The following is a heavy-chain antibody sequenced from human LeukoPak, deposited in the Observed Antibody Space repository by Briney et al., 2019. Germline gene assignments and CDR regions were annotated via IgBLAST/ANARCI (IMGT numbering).Heavy chain of an antibody. J-gene: IGHJ4*02. CDR2: INHSGST. D-gene: IGHD2-2*01. CDR1: GGSFSGYC. V-gene: IGHV4-34*01. Sequence: TSETLSLTCAVYGGSFSGYCWSWIRQPPGKGLEWIGEINHSGSTNYNPSLKSRVTISVDTSKNQFSLKLSSVTAADTAVYYCARGRDIVVVPAAPPDYWGQGTLVTVSS. CDR3: ARGRDIVVVPAAPPDY.